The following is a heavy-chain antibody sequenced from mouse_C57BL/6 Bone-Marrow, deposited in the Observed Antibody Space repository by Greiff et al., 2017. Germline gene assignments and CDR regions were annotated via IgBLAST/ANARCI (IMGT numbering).Heavy chain of an antibody. J-gene: IGHJ4*01. Sequence: EVKLVESGGGLVQPGGSLKLSCAASGFTFSDYGMAWVRQAPRKGPEWVAFISNLAYSIYYADTVTGRFTISRENAKNTLYLEMSSLRSEDTAMYYCARLGITTNLDYWGQGTSVTVSS. V-gene: IGHV5-15*01. CDR3: ARLGITTNLDY. CDR2: ISNLAYSI. D-gene: IGHD1-1*01. CDR1: GFTFSDYG.